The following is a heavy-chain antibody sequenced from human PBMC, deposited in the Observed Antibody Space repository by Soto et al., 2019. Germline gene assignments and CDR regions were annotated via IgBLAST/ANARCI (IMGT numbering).Heavy chain of an antibody. CDR3: AKDRLWDPNGVHALFGY. V-gene: IGHV3-23*01. CDR2: ISGSGGST. Sequence: ETLRLSCAASGFTFSSYAMSWVRQAPGKGLEWVSAISGSGGSTYYADSVKGRFTISRDNSKNTLYLQMNSLRAEDTAVYYCAKDRLWDPNGVHALFGYWGQGTLVTVSS. J-gene: IGHJ4*02. CDR1: GFTFSSYA. D-gene: IGHD1-26*01.